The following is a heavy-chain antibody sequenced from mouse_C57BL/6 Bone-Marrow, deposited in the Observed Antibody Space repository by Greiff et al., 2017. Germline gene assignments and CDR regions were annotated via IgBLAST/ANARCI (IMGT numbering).Heavy chain of an antibody. Sequence: QVQLQQSGPELVKPGASVKISCKASGYAFSSSWMNWVKQRPGKGLEWIGRIYPGDGDTNYNGKFKGKATLTADKSSSTAYMQLSSLTSEDSAVYFCARRGGLRLGYYFDYWGQGTTLTVSS. D-gene: IGHD2-2*01. V-gene: IGHV1-82*01. J-gene: IGHJ2*01. CDR3: ARRGGLRLGYYFDY. CDR1: GYAFSSSW. CDR2: IYPGDGDT.